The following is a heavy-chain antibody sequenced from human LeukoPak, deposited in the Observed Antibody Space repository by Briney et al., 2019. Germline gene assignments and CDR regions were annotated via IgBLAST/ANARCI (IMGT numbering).Heavy chain of an antibody. CDR3: AKLKGVDYDFWSGLIGY. V-gene: IGHV3-64*04. D-gene: IGHD3-3*01. J-gene: IGHJ4*02. CDR1: GFTFSTKS. CDR2: ISGNGGST. Sequence: GGSLRLSCSASGFTFSTKSMDWVRQAPGKGPQFVSGISGNGGSTYYADSVKGRFTISRDNSKNTLYLQMNSLRVEDTAVYYCAKLKGVDYDFWSGLIGYWGQGTLVTVSS.